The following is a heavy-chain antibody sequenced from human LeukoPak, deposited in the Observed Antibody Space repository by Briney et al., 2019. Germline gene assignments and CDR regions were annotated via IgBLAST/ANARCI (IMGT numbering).Heavy chain of an antibody. V-gene: IGHV4-34*01. D-gene: IGHD3-9*01. CDR1: GGSFSGYY. Sequence: SETLSLTCAVYGGSFSGYYWGWIRQPPGKGLEWIGRIYYSGSTYYNPSLKGRVTISVDTSKNQFSLKLSSVTAADTAVYYCARGGPAYYDILTGYYAANWFDPWGQGTLVTVSS. CDR3: ARGGPAYYDILTGYYAANWFDP. CDR2: IYYSGST. J-gene: IGHJ5*02.